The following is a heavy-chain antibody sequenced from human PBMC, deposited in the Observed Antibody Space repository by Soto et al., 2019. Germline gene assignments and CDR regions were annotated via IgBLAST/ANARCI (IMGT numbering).Heavy chain of an antibody. CDR1: GGSITNYY. V-gene: IGHV4-59*08. D-gene: IGHD3-22*01. J-gene: IGHJ3*02. CDR3: TTEAYDNSGSLAFDI. Sequence: QVQLQESGPGLVKPSETLSLTCTVSGGSITNYYYSWIRQPPGKGLEGIGYIFHTGTTSYNPSLKSRVTLSVDTSQSQFSLKLNSVTAADTAVYYCTTEAYDNSGSLAFDIWGPGTLVTVS. CDR2: IFHTGTT.